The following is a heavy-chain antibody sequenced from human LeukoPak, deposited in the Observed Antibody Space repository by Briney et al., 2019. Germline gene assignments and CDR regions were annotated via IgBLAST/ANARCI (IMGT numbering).Heavy chain of an antibody. CDR2: IYYSGST. V-gene: IGHV4-59*12. Sequence: SETLSLTCTVSGGSISSYYWSWIRQPPGKGLEWIGYIYYSGSTNYNPSLKSRVTISVDTSKNQFSLKLSSVTAADTAVYYCARGSYGYRKYFQHWGQGTLVTVSS. D-gene: IGHD5-18*01. CDR3: ARGSYGYRKYFQH. CDR1: GGSISSYY. J-gene: IGHJ1*01.